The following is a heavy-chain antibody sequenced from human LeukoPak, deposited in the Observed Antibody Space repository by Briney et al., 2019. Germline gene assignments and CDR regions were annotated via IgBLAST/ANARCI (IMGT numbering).Heavy chain of an antibody. Sequence: PGGSLRLSCAASGFTFSTYSMNWVRQAPGKGLEWVSSISSSGNSMYYADSVEGRFTISRDNAKNSLYLQMNSLTAEDTAVYYCARDRSVAGTVDYWGQGTLVTVSS. J-gene: IGHJ4*02. V-gene: IGHV3-21*01. CDR3: ARDRSVAGTVDY. CDR1: GFTFSTYS. D-gene: IGHD6-19*01. CDR2: ISSSGNSM.